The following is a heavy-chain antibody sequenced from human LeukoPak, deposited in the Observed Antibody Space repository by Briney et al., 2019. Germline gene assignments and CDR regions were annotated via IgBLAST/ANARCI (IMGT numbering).Heavy chain of an antibody. CDR1: GFIYSHYG. J-gene: IGHJ4*01. CDR3: ARDAQRGFDYSNSLKY. Sequence: GSLRLSCAASGFIYSHYGMHWVRQAPGKGLEWVAVIWSDGSNRFYAGSVKGRFTISRDNSQNTLFLQMNSLRAEDTAMYYCARDAQRGFDYSNSLKYWGHGTLVTVSS. D-gene: IGHD4-11*01. V-gene: IGHV3-33*01. CDR2: IWSDGSNR.